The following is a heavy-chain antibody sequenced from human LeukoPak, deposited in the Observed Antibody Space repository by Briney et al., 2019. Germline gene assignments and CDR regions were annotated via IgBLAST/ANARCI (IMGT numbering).Heavy chain of an antibody. Sequence: SETLSLTCTVSGGTISSYYWSWIRQPPGKGLEWIGEMNHSGSTNYNPSLKSRVTISVDTSKNQFSLKLSSVTAADTAVYYCARGPPSYYFDYWGQGTLVTVSS. D-gene: IGHD3-16*02. CDR2: MNHSGST. V-gene: IGHV4-34*01. CDR1: GGTISSYY. CDR3: ARGPPSYYFDY. J-gene: IGHJ4*02.